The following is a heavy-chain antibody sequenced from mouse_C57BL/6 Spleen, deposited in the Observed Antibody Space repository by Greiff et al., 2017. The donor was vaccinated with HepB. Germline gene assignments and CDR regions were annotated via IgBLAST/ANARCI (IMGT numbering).Heavy chain of an antibody. J-gene: IGHJ2*01. CDR2: IDPNSGGT. D-gene: IGHD2-2*01. V-gene: IGHV1-72*01. Sequence: VKLQQPGAELVKPGASVKLSCKASGYTFTSYWMHWVKQRPGRGLEWIGRIDPNSGGTKYNEKFKSKATLTVDKPSSTAYMQLSSLTSEDSAVYYCARERMVTRGYFDYWGQGTTLTVSS. CDR3: ARERMVTRGYFDY. CDR1: GYTFTSYW.